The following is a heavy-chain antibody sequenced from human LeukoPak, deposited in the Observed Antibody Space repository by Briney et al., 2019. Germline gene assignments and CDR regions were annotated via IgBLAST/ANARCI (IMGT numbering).Heavy chain of an antibody. J-gene: IGHJ1*01. CDR3: ARGPVSGIAAAATQYFQH. Sequence: SETLSLTCAVYGGSFSGYYWSWIRQPPGKGLEWIGEINHSGSTNYNPSLKSRVTISVDTSKNQFSLKLSSVTAADTAVYYCARGPVSGIAAAATQYFQHWGQGTLVTVSS. CDR1: GGSFSGYY. CDR2: INHSGST. D-gene: IGHD6-13*01. V-gene: IGHV4-34*01.